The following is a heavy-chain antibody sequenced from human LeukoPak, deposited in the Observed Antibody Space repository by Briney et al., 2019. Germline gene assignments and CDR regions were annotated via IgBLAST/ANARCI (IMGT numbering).Heavy chain of an antibody. J-gene: IGHJ4*02. CDR3: AKDYYGSASYYGLGYFDY. V-gene: IGHV3-23*01. CDR2: ISGSGGST. Sequence: GGSLRLSCAASGYTFSSYAMSWVRQAPGQGLEWVSAISGSGGSTYYADSVKGRVTISRDNSKNTLYLQMNSLRAEDTAVYYCAKDYYGSASYYGLGYFDYWGQGTLVTVSS. D-gene: IGHD3-10*01. CDR1: GYTFSSYA.